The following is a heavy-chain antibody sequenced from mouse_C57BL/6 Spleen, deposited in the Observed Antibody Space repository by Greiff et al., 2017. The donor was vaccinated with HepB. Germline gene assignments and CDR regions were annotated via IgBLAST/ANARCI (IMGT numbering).Heavy chain of an antibody. CDR3: ARGGSSSWFAY. J-gene: IGHJ3*01. V-gene: IGHV1-80*01. CDR1: GYAFSSYW. CDR2: IYPGDGDT. Sequence: VQLQQSGAELVKPGASVKISCKASGYAFSSYWMNWVKQRPGKGLEWIGQIYPGDGDTNYNGKFKGKATLTADKSSSTAYMQLSTLTAEDCEVYFCARGGSSSWFAYWGQGTLVAVSA. D-gene: IGHD1-1*01.